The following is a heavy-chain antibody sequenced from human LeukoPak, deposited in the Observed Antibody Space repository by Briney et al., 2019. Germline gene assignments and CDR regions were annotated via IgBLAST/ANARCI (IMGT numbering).Heavy chain of an antibody. Sequence: SETLSLTCAVYGGSFSAYYWSWIRQPPGKGLEWIGEITHSGIINYNMTLKSRVTISVDTSKNQFSLKLTSVTAADTAVYYCSQLYDTSGYRQDYWGQGTLVTVSS. D-gene: IGHD3-22*01. V-gene: IGHV4-34*01. CDR3: SQLYDTSGYRQDY. CDR1: GGSFSAYY. CDR2: ITHSGII. J-gene: IGHJ4*02.